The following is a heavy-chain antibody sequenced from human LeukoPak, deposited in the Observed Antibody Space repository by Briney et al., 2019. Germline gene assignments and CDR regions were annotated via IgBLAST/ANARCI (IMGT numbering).Heavy chain of an antibody. D-gene: IGHD4-17*01. V-gene: IGHV3-53*04. CDR1: GFTFSSYS. CDR2: IYSGGST. J-gene: IGHJ6*02. Sequence: GGSLRLSCAASGFTFSSYSMNWVRQAPGKGLEWVSVIYSGGSTYYADSVKGRFTISRHNSKNTLYLQMNSLRAEDTAVYYCAREDYGDPPTLYYYGMDVWGQGTTVTVSS. CDR3: AREDYGDPPTLYYYGMDV.